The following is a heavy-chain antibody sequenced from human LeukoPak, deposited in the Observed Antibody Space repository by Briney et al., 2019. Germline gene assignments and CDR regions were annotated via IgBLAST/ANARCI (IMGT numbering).Heavy chain of an antibody. J-gene: IGHJ4*02. D-gene: IGHD3-3*01. CDR3: AREDVLRFFQREKGNYFDY. Sequence: ASVKVSCKASGYTFTSYGISWVRQAPGQGLEWMGWISAYNGNTNYAQKLQGGVTMTTDTSTSTAYMELRSLRSDDTAVYYCAREDVLRFFQREKGNYFDYWGQGTLVTVSS. V-gene: IGHV1-18*01. CDR1: GYTFTSYG. CDR2: ISAYNGNT.